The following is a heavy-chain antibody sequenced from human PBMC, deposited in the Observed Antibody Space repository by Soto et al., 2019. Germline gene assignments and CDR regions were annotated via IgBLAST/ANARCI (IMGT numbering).Heavy chain of an antibody. D-gene: IGHD2-2*01. Sequence: PGESLKISCKGSGYSFTSYWIGWVRQMPGKGLEWMGIIYPGDSDTRYSPSFQGQVTISADKSISTAYLQWSSLKASDTAMYYCARDIVVVPAASYYYYYGMDVWVQGTTVTVSS. J-gene: IGHJ6*02. CDR3: ARDIVVVPAASYYYYYGMDV. V-gene: IGHV5-51*01. CDR1: GYSFTSYW. CDR2: IYPGDSDT.